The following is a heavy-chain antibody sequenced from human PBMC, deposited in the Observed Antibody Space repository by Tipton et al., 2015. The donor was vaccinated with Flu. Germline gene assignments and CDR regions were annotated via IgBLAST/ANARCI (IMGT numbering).Heavy chain of an antibody. Sequence: TLSLTCTVSGGSTSSGSYYWSWIRQPAGKGLEWIGRIYTTGSTKYNPSLKSRVTISVDTSNNLFSLNLRSVSAADTAVYYCARAGGSNSWYVYWGQGTLVTVSS. V-gene: IGHV4-61*02. J-gene: IGHJ4*02. CDR3: ARAGGSNSWYVY. CDR2: IYTTGST. CDR1: GGSTSSGSYY. D-gene: IGHD6-13*01.